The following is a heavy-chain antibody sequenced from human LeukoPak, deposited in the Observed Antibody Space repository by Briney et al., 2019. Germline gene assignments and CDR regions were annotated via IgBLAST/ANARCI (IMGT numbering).Heavy chain of an antibody. CDR1: GFTFSSYA. CDR2: ISSNGGST. Sequence: GGSLRLSCAASGFTFSSYAMHWVRQAPGKGLEYVSAISSNGGSTYYANSVKGRFTISRDNSKNTLYLQMGSLRAEDTAVYYCARDGGILTGYYPSGPHYWGQGTLVTVSS. V-gene: IGHV3-64*01. J-gene: IGHJ4*02. CDR3: ARDGGILTGYYPSGPHY. D-gene: IGHD3-9*01.